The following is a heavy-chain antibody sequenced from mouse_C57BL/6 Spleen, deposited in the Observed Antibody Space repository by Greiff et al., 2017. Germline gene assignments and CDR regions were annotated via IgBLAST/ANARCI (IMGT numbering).Heavy chain of an antibody. V-gene: IGHV1-18*01. Sequence: EVQLQQSGPELVKPGASVKIPCKASGYTFTDYNMDWVKQSHGKSLEWIGDINPNNGGTIYNQKFKGKATLTVDKSSSTAYMELRSLTSEDTAVYYCARSLDGFHAMDYWGQGTSVTVSS. J-gene: IGHJ4*01. CDR2: INPNNGGT. CDR3: ARSLDGFHAMDY. CDR1: GYTFTDYN. D-gene: IGHD2-3*01.